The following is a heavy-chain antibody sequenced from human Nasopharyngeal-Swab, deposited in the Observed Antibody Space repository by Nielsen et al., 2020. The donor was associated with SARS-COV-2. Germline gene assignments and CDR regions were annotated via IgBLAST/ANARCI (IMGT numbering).Heavy chain of an antibody. CDR1: GFTFSSYG. CDR3: AGGMRESSSSPYYYYYGMDV. CDR2: IWYDGSNK. Sequence: GASLKISCAASGFTFSSYGMHWVRQAPGKGLEWVAVIWYDGSNKYYADSVKGRFTISRDNSKNTLYLQMNSLGAEDTAVYYCAGGMRESSSSPYYYYYGMDVWGQGTTVTVSS. V-gene: IGHV3-33*01. D-gene: IGHD6-6*01. J-gene: IGHJ6*02.